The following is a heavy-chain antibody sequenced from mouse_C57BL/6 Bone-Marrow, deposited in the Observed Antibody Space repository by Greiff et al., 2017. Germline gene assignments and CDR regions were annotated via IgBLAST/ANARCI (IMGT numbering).Heavy chain of an antibody. D-gene: IGHD2-1*01. CDR2: IWWDDDK. Sequence: QVTLQVSGPGILQPSQTLSLTCSFSGFSLSTFGMGVGWIRQPSGKGLGWLAHIWWDDDKYYNPALKSRLTISKATSKNQVFLKIANVDTADTATYYCARTIYDGSPAWFDYWGQGTMVTVSA. CDR3: ARTIYDGSPAWFDY. CDR1: GFSLSTFGMG. J-gene: IGHJ3*01. V-gene: IGHV8-8*01.